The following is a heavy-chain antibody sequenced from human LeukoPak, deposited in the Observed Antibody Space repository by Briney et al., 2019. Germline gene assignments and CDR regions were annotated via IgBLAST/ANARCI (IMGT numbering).Heavy chain of an antibody. J-gene: IGHJ5*02. CDR2: ISAYNGNT. V-gene: IGHV1-18*01. CDR1: GYTFTSYG. Sequence: ASVKVSCKASGYTFTSYGISWVRQAPGQGLEWMGWISAYNGNTNYAQKLQGRVTMTTDTSTSTAYMELRSLRSDDTAVYCCARVGAAAAGPGKFDPWGQGTLVTVSS. CDR3: ARVGAAAAGPGKFDP. D-gene: IGHD6-13*01.